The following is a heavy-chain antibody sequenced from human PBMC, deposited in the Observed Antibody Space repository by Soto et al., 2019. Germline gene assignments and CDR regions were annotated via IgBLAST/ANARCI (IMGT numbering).Heavy chain of an antibody. Sequence: SETLSLTCTVSGGSISSSSYYWGWIRQPPGKGLEWIGYIYNSGTTYYNPSLKSRVTISVDTSKNQFSLKLTSVTAADTAVYYCAREPALWGQGTLVTVSS. CDR3: AREPAL. CDR2: IYNSGTT. D-gene: IGHD6-25*01. V-gene: IGHV4-31*03. J-gene: IGHJ4*02. CDR1: GGSISSSSYY.